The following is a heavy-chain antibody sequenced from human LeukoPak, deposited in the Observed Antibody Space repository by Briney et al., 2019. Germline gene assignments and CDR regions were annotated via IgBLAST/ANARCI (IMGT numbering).Heavy chain of an antibody. D-gene: IGHD6-13*01. CDR3: ARGVEYSSSWYWDY. Sequence: HPGGSLRLSCSASGFTFSNYAMSWVRQAPGKGLEWVANIKQDGSEKYYVDSVKGRFTISRDNAKNSLYLQMNSLRAEDTAVYYCARGVEYSSSWYWDYWGQGTLVTVSS. J-gene: IGHJ4*02. CDR2: IKQDGSEK. V-gene: IGHV3-7*01. CDR1: GFTFSNYA.